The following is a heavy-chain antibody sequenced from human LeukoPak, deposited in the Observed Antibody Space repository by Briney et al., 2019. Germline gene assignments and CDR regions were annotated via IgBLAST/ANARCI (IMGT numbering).Heavy chain of an antibody. J-gene: IGHJ4*02. D-gene: IGHD3-16*01. Sequence: GGSLRLSCAASGFTFSSYAMSWVRQAPGKGLEWIGHIKSKSAGGTTDYAAAVQGRVTISRDDSKNILYLQMSSLKSEDTASYYCVTGGHYFGSWGQGTLVTVSS. CDR3: VTGGHYFGS. V-gene: IGHV3-15*01. CDR2: IKSKSAGGTT. CDR1: GFTFSSYA.